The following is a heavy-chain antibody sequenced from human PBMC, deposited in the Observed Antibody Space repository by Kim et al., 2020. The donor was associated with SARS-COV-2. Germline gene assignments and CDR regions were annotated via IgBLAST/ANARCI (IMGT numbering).Heavy chain of an antibody. D-gene: IGHD2-2*01. V-gene: IGHV3-23*01. CDR3: ATADFVGQYLSSNFDY. CDR2: ISRSGGDT. J-gene: IGHJ4*02. Sequence: GGSLRLSCAASGFTLSSYGMFWVRQAPGKGLEWVSAISRSGGDTPYAGSVKGRFTISRDNSKNTLYLQMNSLRAEDTAVYYCATADFVGQYLSSNFDYWGQGTLVTLSS. CDR1: GFTLSSYG.